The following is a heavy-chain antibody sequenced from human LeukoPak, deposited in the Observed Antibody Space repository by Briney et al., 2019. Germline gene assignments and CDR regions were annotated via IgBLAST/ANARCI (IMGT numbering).Heavy chain of an antibody. J-gene: IGHJ4*02. Sequence: KPSETLSPPLCLYGGSFNGLFCVWIRQPPGKGLEWIGEISHSGSTNYNPSLKSRVTISVDTSKNQLSLKLRSVTAADTSVYYCARSGPTLSLTPFDDWGQGTLVTVSS. D-gene: IGHD4-17*01. V-gene: IGHV4-34*01. CDR3: ARSGPTLSLTPFDD. CDR1: GGSFNGLF. CDR2: ISHSGST.